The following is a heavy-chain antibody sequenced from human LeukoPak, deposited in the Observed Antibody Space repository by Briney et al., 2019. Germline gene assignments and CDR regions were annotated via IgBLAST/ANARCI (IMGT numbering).Heavy chain of an antibody. V-gene: IGHV3-9*01. CDR2: ISWNSGSI. J-gene: IGHJ4*02. D-gene: IGHD2-2*01. Sequence: GGSLRLSCAASGFTFDDYAMHWVRQAPGKGLEWVSGISWNSGSIGYADSVKGRFTISRDNAKNSLYLQMNSLRAEDTAVYYCARDPSPPPSSTSCYPGYWGQGTLVTVSS. CDR3: ARDPSPPPSSTSCYPGY. CDR1: GFTFDDYA.